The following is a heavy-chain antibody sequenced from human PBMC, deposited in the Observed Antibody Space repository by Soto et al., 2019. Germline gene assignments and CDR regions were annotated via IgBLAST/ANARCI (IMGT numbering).Heavy chain of an antibody. D-gene: IGHD2-21*02. CDR1: GFTFSNYG. V-gene: IGHV3-30*03. Sequence: QVQLVESGGGVVQPGRSLRLSCEASGFTFSNYGMHWVRQAPGKGLEWVALISYDGSNKYYADSVKGRFTISRDNFKNTLYLQMNSLRAEDTAVYYCAGSMTYFDYWGQGTLVTVSS. J-gene: IGHJ4*02. CDR3: AGSMTYFDY. CDR2: ISYDGSNK.